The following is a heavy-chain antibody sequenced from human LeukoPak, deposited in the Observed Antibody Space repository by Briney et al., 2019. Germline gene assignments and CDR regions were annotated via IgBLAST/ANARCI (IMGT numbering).Heavy chain of an antibody. D-gene: IGHD6-13*01. CDR2: ISGSGGST. J-gene: IGHJ4*02. V-gene: IGHV3-23*01. CDR1: GFTFAGYA. CDR3: ARDIATAGHLAFDY. Sequence: PGGSLRLSCAASGFTFAGYAMTWVRQAPGKGLEWVSLISGSGGSTYYADSVKGRFTISRDNAKNSLYLQMNSLRAEDTAVYYCARDIATAGHLAFDYWGQGILVTVSS.